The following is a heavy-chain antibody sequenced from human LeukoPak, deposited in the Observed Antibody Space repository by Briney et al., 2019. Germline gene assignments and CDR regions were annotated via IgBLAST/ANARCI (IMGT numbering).Heavy chain of an antibody. V-gene: IGHV1-18*01. CDR2: ISAYNGNT. CDR3: ARVIAAAGTYGMDV. CDR1: GYTFTSYG. Sequence: PMASVKVSCKASGYTFTSYGISWVRQAPGQGLEWMGWISAYNGNTNYAQKLQGRVTMTTDTSTSTAYMELRSLRSDDTAVYYCARVIAAAGTYGMDVWGQGTTVTVSS. J-gene: IGHJ6*02. D-gene: IGHD6-13*01.